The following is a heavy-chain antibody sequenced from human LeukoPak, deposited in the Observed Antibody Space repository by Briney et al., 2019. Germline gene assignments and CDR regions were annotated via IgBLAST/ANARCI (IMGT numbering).Heavy chain of an antibody. Sequence: PSETLSLTCTVSGGSISSYYWSWIRQPPGKGLEWIGYTYYSGSTNYNPSLKSRVTISVDRSKNQFSLKLSSVTAADTAVYYCARSPPDWEIDYWGQGTLVTVSS. CDR3: ARSPPDWEIDY. V-gene: IGHV4-59*12. CDR2: TYYSGST. J-gene: IGHJ4*02. CDR1: GGSISSYY. D-gene: IGHD3/OR15-3a*01.